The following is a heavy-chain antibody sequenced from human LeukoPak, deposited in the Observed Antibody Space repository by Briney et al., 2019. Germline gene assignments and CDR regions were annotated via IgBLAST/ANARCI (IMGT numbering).Heavy chain of an antibody. CDR3: ARGAAAGTGYYFDY. CDR2: ISGSSGII. Sequence: GGSLRLSCAASGFTFNTYTMNWVRQAPGKGLEWVSYISGSSGIIDYADSVRGRFTISRDNAKNSLYLQMNSLRAEDTAVYYCARGAAAGTGYYFDYWGQGTLVTVSS. V-gene: IGHV3-48*01. CDR1: GFTFNTYT. J-gene: IGHJ4*02. D-gene: IGHD6-13*01.